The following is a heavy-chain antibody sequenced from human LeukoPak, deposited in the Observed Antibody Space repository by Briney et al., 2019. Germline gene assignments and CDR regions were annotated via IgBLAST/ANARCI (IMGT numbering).Heavy chain of an antibody. Sequence: LSQTLSLTCTVSGGSISSGGYYWSWIRQHPGKGLEWIGYIYYSGSTYYNPSLKSRVTISVDTSKNQFSLKLSSVTAADTAVYYCARESSYSSSWIDPWGQGTLVTVSS. CDR1: GGSISSGGYY. J-gene: IGHJ5*02. V-gene: IGHV4-31*03. CDR2: IYYSGST. D-gene: IGHD6-13*01. CDR3: ARESSYSSSWIDP.